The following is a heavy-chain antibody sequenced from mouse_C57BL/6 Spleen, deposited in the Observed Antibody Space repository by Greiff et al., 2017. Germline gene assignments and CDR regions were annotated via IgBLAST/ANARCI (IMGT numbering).Heavy chain of an antibody. V-gene: IGHV14-1*01. J-gene: IGHJ4*01. CDR3: TTPHCYGSSYGYAMDY. CDR1: GFNIKDYY. Sequence: EVQLQQSGAELVRPGASVKLSCTASGFNIKDYYMHWVKQRPEQGLEWIGRIDPEDGDTEYAPKFQGKATMTADTSSNTAYLQLSSLTSEDTAVYYCTTPHCYGSSYGYAMDYWGQGTSVTVSS. CDR2: IDPEDGDT. D-gene: IGHD1-1*01.